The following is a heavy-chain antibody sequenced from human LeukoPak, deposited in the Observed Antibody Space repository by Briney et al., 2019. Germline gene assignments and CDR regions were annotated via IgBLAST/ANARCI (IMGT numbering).Heavy chain of an antibody. CDR1: GFTFAGYS. CDR2: IRSKDYGGTT. J-gene: IGHJ4*02. Sequence: PGRSLRLSCTASGFTFAGYSITWVRQAPGKGLEWVGFIRSKDYGGTTEYAASVKGRFSISRDDSKSIAYLQMNSLKTEDTAVYYCSRDYGGYDSSGYYWGQGTLVTVSS. D-gene: IGHD3-22*01. V-gene: IGHV3-49*04. CDR3: SRDYGGYDSSGYY.